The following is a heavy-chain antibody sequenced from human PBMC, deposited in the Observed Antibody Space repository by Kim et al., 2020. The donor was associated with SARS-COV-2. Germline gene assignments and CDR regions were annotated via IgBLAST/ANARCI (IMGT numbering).Heavy chain of an antibody. Sequence: KGRLTISRDDSKNTLYLQMNSLKTEDTAVYYCTTDQGITMIVVALDAFDIWGQGTMVTVCS. V-gene: IGHV3-15*01. J-gene: IGHJ3*02. D-gene: IGHD3-22*01. CDR3: TTDQGITMIVVALDAFDI.